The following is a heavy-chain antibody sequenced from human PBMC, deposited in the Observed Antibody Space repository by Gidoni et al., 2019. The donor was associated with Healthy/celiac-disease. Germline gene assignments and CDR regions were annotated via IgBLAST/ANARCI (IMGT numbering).Heavy chain of an antibody. V-gene: IGHV4-31*03. D-gene: IGHD3-9*01. J-gene: IGHJ4*02. CDR2: IYYSGST. Sequence: QVQLQESGPGLVKPSQTLSLTCTVSGGSISSGGYYWSWIRQHPGKGLEWIGYIYYSGSTYYNPSLKSRLTISVDTSKNQFSLKLSSAAAADTAVYYCARDRGRWLDYWGQGTLVTVSS. CDR3: ARDRGRWLDY. CDR1: GGSISSGGYY.